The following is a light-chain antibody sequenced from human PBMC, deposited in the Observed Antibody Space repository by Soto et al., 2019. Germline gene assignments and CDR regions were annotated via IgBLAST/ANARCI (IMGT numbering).Light chain of an antibody. V-gene: IGKV1-5*03. CDR1: QSLNDW. CDR3: QKYTGYPWT. CDR2: KAS. Sequence: DIQVTQSPSTLSASVGDRVTITCRASQSLNDWLAWYQQKPGKAPKLLIYKASGLESGVPSRFSGSGSGTEFTLTISSLQPDDFDTYYCQKYTGYPWTFGQGTKVEIK. J-gene: IGKJ1*01.